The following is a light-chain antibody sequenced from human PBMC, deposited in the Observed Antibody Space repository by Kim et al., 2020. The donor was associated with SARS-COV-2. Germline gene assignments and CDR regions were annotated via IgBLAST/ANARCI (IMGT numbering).Light chain of an antibody. J-gene: IGKJ2*01. CDR1: ESVFRN. CDR2: GAS. CDR3: QQYNNWYT. Sequence: VMTQTPGTLYVSPGERATLSCWASESVFRNLAWYQQKPGKPPRLIIYGASTRATGVPDRFSGSGSGTEFTLTINSLQSEDYAVYYCQQYNNWYTFGQGTKLEI. V-gene: IGKV3-15*01.